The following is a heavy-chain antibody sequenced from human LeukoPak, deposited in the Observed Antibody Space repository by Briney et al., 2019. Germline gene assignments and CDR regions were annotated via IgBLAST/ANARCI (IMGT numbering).Heavy chain of an antibody. CDR2: IKQDGSEK. CDR3: ARATGGYCSGGSCSDGMDV. CDR1: GFPFSSHW. D-gene: IGHD2-15*01. Sequence: GGSLRLSCAASGFPFSSHWLSWFRQSPGKGLEWVANIKQDGSEKYYADSVKGRFTISRDNAKNSLYLQMNSLRAEGTAVYYCARATGGYCSGGSCSDGMDVWGQGTTVTVSS. V-gene: IGHV3-7*01. J-gene: IGHJ6*02.